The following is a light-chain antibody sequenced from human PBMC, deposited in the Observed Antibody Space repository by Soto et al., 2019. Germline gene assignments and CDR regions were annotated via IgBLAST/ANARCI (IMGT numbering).Light chain of an antibody. J-gene: IGLJ1*01. V-gene: IGLV2-14*01. CDR3: SSYTSSSTPC. CDR2: EVS. CDR1: SSDVGGYNY. Sequence: QSVLTQPASVSGSPGQSITISCTGTSSDVGGYNYVSWYQQHPGKAPKLMIYEVSNQPSGVSNRFSGSKSGNTASLTISGLQAEDEADYYCSSYTSSSTPCFGTGTKVTVL.